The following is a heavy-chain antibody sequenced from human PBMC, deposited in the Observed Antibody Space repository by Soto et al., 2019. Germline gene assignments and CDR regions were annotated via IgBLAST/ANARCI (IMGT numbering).Heavy chain of an antibody. D-gene: IGHD6-19*01. CDR3: ARESSGWFPHPFDY. CDR1: GGTFSSYT. Sequence: QVQLVQSGAEVKKPGSSVKVSCKASGGTFSSYTISWVRQAPGQGLEWMGRIIPILGIANYAQKFQGRVNITADKSTSTAYLELSSLRSEDTAVYYCARESSGWFPHPFDYWGQGTLVTVSS. J-gene: IGHJ4*02. V-gene: IGHV1-69*02. CDR2: IIPILGIA.